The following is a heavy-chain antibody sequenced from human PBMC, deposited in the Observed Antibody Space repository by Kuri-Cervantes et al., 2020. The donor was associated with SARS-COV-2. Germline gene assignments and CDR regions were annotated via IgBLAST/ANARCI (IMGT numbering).Heavy chain of an antibody. V-gene: IGHV3-66*02. CDR1: VFTVSSNY. D-gene: IGHD5-18*01. CDR2: IYSGDST. CDR3: ARDSPTWIHTFDY. Sequence: GESLKISCAASVFTVSSNYMSWVRQAPGKGLEWVAVIYSGDSTYYAESVKGRFTISRDNSKNTLYLQMNSLSAEDTAVYYCARDSPTWIHTFDYWGQGTLVTVSS. J-gene: IGHJ4*02.